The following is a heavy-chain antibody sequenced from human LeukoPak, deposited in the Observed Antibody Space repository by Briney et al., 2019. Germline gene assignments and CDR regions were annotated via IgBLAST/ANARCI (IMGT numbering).Heavy chain of an antibody. J-gene: IGHJ4*02. V-gene: IGHV3-7*01. CDR2: IKQDGSTK. CDR1: GFSFNDFV. Sequence: GGSLRLSCTASGFSFNDFVMQWVRQVPGKGLEWVANIKQDGSTKHYADSLKGRFTISRDNPKNSLYLQMNSLRADDTAVYYCARDTDGSLDYWGQGILVTVAS. D-gene: IGHD1-26*01. CDR3: ARDTDGSLDY.